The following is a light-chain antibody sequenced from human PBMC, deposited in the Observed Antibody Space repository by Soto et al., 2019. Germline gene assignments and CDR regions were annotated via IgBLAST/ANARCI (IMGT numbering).Light chain of an antibody. Sequence: RESNQSPGTRALSKGKRATLSCRAIQSVTSNYLAWYRQKPGQAHRLLVYGASSRATGIPDRFSGSGSGTDFTLTISRLEPEDFAVYYCQQYGSSPSITFCQGTRLEIK. J-gene: IGKJ5*01. CDR2: GAS. CDR3: QQYGSSPSIT. CDR1: QSVTSNY. V-gene: IGKV3-20*01.